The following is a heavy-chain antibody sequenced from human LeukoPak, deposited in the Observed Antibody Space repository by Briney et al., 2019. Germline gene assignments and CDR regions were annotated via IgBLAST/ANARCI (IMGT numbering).Heavy chain of an antibody. CDR3: AKEYYDFWSGYPHDY. Sequence: PGGSLRLSCAASGFTFSSYAMSWVRQTPVKGLEWVSAISGSGGSTYYADSVKGRFTISRDNSKNTLYLQMNSLRAEDTAVYYCAKEYYDFWSGYPHDYCGQGTLVTVSS. CDR2: ISGSGGST. V-gene: IGHV3-23*01. CDR1: GFTFSSYA. J-gene: IGHJ4*02. D-gene: IGHD3-3*01.